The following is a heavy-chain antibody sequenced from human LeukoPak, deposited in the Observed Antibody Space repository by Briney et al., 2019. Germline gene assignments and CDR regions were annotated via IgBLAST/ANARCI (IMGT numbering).Heavy chain of an antibody. V-gene: IGHV1-18*01. Sequence: ASVKVSCKASGYTFTSYGISWVRQAPGQGLEWMGWISAYNGNTNYAQKLQGRVTMTTDTSTSTAYMELRSLRSDDTAVYYCARQAEVWFGELETYYFDYWGQGTLVTVSS. CDR1: GYTFTSYG. D-gene: IGHD3-10*01. CDR2: ISAYNGNT. J-gene: IGHJ4*02. CDR3: ARQAEVWFGELETYYFDY.